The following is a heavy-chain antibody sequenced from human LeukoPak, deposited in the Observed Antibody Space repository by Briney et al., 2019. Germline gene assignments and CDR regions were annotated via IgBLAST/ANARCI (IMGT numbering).Heavy chain of an antibody. Sequence: PSETLSLTCTVSGGSINDYYWSWIRQPPGKGLEWIGYIYYSGSTNYNPSLKSRVTISVDTSKNQFSLKLSSVTAAGTAVYYCARAGEPAARSHPYYFDYWGQGTLVTVSS. J-gene: IGHJ4*02. D-gene: IGHD2-2*01. CDR1: GGSINDYY. V-gene: IGHV4-59*01. CDR2: IYYSGST. CDR3: ARAGEPAARSHPYYFDY.